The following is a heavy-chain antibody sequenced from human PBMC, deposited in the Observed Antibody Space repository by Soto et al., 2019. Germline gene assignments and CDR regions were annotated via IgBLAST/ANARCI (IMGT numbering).Heavy chain of an antibody. J-gene: IGHJ6*03. CDR1: GYTFTSYD. V-gene: IGHV1-8*01. CDR2: MNPNSGNT. CDR3: ARLGCSGGSCYYYYYYMAV. D-gene: IGHD2-15*01. Sequence: ASVKVSCKASGYTFTSYDINWVRQATGQGLEWMGWMNPNSGNTGYAQKFQGRVTMTRNTSISTAYMELSSLRSEDTAVYYCARLGCSGGSCYYYYYYMAVWGKGTTVTVSS.